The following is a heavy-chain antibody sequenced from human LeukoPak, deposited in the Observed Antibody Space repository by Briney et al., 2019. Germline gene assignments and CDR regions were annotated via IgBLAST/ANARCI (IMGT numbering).Heavy chain of an antibody. J-gene: IGHJ5*02. D-gene: IGHD6-19*01. V-gene: IGHV7-4-1*02. Sequence: ASVKVSCKASGYTFTSYGISWVRQAPGQGLEWMGWINTNTGNPTYAQGFTGRFVFSLDTSVSTAYLQISSLKAEDTAVYYCARDRGSSGWYPGWFDPWGQGTLVTVSS. CDR1: GYTFTSYG. CDR2: INTNTGNP. CDR3: ARDRGSSGWYPGWFDP.